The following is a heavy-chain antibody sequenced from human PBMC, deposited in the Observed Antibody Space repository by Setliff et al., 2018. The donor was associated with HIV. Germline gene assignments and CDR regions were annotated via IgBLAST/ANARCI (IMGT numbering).Heavy chain of an antibody. CDR3: ARDGCSGQRCYLFNWFDP. CDR2: INVGSGKT. Sequence: ASVKVSCKASGYTFTSYDINWVRQATGQRLEWMGWINVGSGKTQYSQEFQGRVTITRDTSATTAYMELSSLTSEDTAVYYCARDGCSGQRCYLFNWFDPWGQGTLVTVSS. J-gene: IGHJ5*02. CDR1: GYTFTSYD. D-gene: IGHD2-15*01. V-gene: IGHV1-3*01.